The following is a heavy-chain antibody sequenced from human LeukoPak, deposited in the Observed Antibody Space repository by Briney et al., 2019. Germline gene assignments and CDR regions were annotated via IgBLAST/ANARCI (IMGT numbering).Heavy chain of an antibody. CDR2: ISSSSSYI. J-gene: IGHJ4*02. CDR1: GFTFSSYS. Sequence: GGSLRLSCAASGFTFSSYSMNWVRQAPGKGLEWVSSISSSSSYIYYADSVKGRFTISRDNAKNSLYLQMNSLRAEDTAVYYCARGYYDSSGYYYDVGEFDYWGQGTLVTVSS. CDR3: ARGYYDSSGYYYDVGEFDY. V-gene: IGHV3-21*01. D-gene: IGHD3-22*01.